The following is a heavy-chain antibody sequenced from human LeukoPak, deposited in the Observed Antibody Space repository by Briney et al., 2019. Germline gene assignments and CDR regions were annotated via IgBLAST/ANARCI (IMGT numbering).Heavy chain of an antibody. CDR3: ARRPPTNWGLDY. CDR1: GFTFSSYG. V-gene: IGHV3-30*02. CDR2: IRYDGSNK. D-gene: IGHD7-27*01. J-gene: IGHJ4*02. Sequence: GGSLRLSCAASGFTFSSYGMHWVRQAPGKGLEWVAFIRYDGSNKYYADSVKGRFTISRDNSKNTLYLQMNSLRAEDTAVYYCARRPPTNWGLDYWGQGTLVTVSS.